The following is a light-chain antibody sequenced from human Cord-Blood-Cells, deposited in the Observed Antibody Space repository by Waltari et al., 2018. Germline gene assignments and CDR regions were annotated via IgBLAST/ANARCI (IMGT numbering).Light chain of an antibody. CDR2: GAS. CDR1: QSVSSSY. CDR3: QQYGSSPPIT. V-gene: IGKV3-20*01. Sequence: EIVLTQTPGPLSLSPGDRATLSCRASQSVSSSYLAGYQQKPGQTPSLLIYGASSRANGIPDRFSGSGSGTDFTLTISRLEPEDFAVYYCQQYGSSPPITFGQGTRLEIK. J-gene: IGKJ5*01.